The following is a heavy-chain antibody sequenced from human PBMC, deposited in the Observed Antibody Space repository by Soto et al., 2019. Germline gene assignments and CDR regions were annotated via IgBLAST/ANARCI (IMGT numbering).Heavy chain of an antibody. Sequence: PWGSPRLSCKASGYSVSDYAITWVRQAPGKGLEWVSVISGSGDNTCSAASVKGRFAISRDNSKNVLYLQMNSLSADDAAVYFCAKGRAITVYGVDILFDYWGLGTLVTVSS. D-gene: IGHD3-3*01. CDR1: GYSVSDYA. V-gene: IGHV3-23*01. J-gene: IGHJ4*01. CDR2: ISGSGDNT. CDR3: AKGRAITVYGVDILFDY.